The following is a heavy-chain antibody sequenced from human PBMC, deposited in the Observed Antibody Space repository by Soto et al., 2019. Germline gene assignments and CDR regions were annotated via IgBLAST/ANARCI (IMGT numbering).Heavy chain of an antibody. CDR2: ISSSSSTI. Sequence: GGSLRLSCAASGFTFINYSMNWVLQAPRKGLEWVSYISSSSSTIYYADSVKGRFTISRDNAKNSLYVQMNSLRDEDTAVYYCASHDYYYYGMDVWGQGTTVTGSS. J-gene: IGHJ6*02. V-gene: IGHV3-48*02. CDR3: ASHDYYYYGMDV. CDR1: GFTFINYS.